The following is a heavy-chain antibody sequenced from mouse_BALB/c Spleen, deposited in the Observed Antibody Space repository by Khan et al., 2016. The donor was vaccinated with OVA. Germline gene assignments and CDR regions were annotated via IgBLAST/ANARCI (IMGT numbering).Heavy chain of an antibody. Sequence: DLVKPGSSVKLSCKASGYTFTSYWINWIKQRPGQGLEWIRRIAPGSGSTYYNEMFKGKATLTVDTYSSTAYIQISSLSSEDSAVYFCARENYYCSSRYAMDYSGQGTSVTVSS. D-gene: IGHD1-1*01. J-gene: IGHJ4*01. CDR3: ARENYYCSSRYAMDY. V-gene: IGHV1S41*01. CDR1: GYTFTSYW. CDR2: IAPGSGST.